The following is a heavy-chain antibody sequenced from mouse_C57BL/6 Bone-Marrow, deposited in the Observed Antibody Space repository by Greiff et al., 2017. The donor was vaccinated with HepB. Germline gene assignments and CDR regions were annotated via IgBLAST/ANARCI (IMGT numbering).Heavy chain of an antibody. CDR2: IDPSDSET. CDR3: ARWGVDPSY. J-gene: IGHJ3*01. D-gene: IGHD1-1*01. V-gene: IGHV1-52*01. Sequence: QVQLQQPGAELVRPGSSVKLSCKASGYTFTSYWMHWVKQRPIQGLEWIGNIDPSDSETHYNQKFKDKATLTVDKSTSTAYMQLSSLTSEDSAVYYCARWGVDPSYWGQGTLVTVSA. CDR1: GYTFTSYW.